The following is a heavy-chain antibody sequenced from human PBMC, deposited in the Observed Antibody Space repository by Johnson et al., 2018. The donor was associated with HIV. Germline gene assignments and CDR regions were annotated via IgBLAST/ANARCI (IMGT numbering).Heavy chain of an antibody. CDR1: GFTFDDYG. V-gene: IGHV3-48*01. D-gene: IGHD3/OR15-3a*01. Sequence: VQLVESGGGVVRPGGSLRLSCAASGFTFDDYGMSWIRQAPGKGLEWVSYISSSGSTIYYADFVKGRFTISRDNSKNTLYLQMNSLRAEDTAVYYCARDLGVDWSKGAFDMWGQGTMVTVSS. CDR2: ISSSGSTI. CDR3: ARDLGVDWSKGAFDM. J-gene: IGHJ3*02.